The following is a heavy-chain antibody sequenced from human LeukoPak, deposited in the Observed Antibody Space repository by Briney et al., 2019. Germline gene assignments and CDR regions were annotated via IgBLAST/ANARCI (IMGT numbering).Heavy chain of an antibody. CDR3: ARDNPAAATLDY. D-gene: IGHD6-13*01. CDR2: IYYSGST. J-gene: IGHJ4*02. CDR1: GGSISSSSYY. Sequence: SETLSLTCTVSGGSISSSSYYWGWIRQPPGKGLEWIGSIYYSGSTYYNPSLKSRVTISVDTSKNQFSLKLSSVTAADTAVYYCARDNPAAATLDYWGQGTLVTVSS. V-gene: IGHV4-39*07.